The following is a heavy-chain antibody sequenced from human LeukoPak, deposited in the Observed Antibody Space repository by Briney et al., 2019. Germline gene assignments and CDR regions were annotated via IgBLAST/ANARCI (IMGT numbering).Heavy chain of an antibody. V-gene: IGHV1-2*02. CDR2: INPNSGGT. CDR1: GYTFTGYY. CDR3: ARSRYYYGSGSYYYDY. D-gene: IGHD3-10*01. J-gene: IGHJ4*02. Sequence: GASVKVSCKASGYTFTGYYMHWVRPAPGQGLAWMGWINPNSGGTNYAQKFQGRVTMTRDTSISTAYMELSRLRSDDTAVYYCARSRYYYGSGSYYYDYWGQGTLVTVSS.